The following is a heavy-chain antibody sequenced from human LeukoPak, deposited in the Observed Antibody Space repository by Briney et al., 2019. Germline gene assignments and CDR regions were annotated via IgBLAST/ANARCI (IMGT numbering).Heavy chain of an antibody. V-gene: IGHV3-21*01. CDR2: IRSSSSYI. J-gene: IGHJ4*02. CDR3: ASLSLGHY. CDR1: GFTFSSYS. D-gene: IGHD6-6*01. Sequence: GGSLRLSCAASGFTFSSYSMNWVRQAPGKGLEWVSSIRSSSSYIYYADSVKGRFTISRDNAKNSLYLQMNSLRAEDTAVYYCASLSLGHYWGQGTLVTVSS.